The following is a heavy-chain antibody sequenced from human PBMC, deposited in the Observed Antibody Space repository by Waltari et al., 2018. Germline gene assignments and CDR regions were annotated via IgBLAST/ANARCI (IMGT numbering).Heavy chain of an antibody. J-gene: IGHJ6*02. CDR3: ARRGGSGMDYYYYYGMDV. Sequence: EVQLVQSGAEVKKPGESLKISCKGSGYSFTSYWIGWVRQMPGKGLEWMGILSPGDSDTRYSPSFQRQVTISADKSISTAYLQWSSLKASDTAMYYCARRGGSGMDYYYYYGMDVWGQGTTVTVSS. CDR2: LSPGDSDT. D-gene: IGHD3-10*01. CDR1: GYSFTSYW. V-gene: IGHV5-51*03.